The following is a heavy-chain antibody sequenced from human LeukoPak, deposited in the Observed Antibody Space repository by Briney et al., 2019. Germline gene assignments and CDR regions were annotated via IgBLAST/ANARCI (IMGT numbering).Heavy chain of an antibody. J-gene: IGHJ6*03. V-gene: IGHV3-30*02. Sequence: PGGSLRLSCAASGFTFSSYGMHWVRQAPGKGLEWVAFIRYDGSNQYCADSVKGRFTISRDNSKNTLYLQMNTLRVEDTAVYYCAKGKGSGSDLFYSYYYMDVWGKGTTVTVSS. CDR3: AKGKGSGSDLFYSYYYMDV. CDR2: IRYDGSNQ. D-gene: IGHD1-26*01. CDR1: GFTFSSYG.